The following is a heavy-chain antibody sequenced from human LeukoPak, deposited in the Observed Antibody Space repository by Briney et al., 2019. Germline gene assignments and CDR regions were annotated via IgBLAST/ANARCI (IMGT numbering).Heavy chain of an antibody. CDR3: ARDTIFGVVRY. Sequence: GGSLRLSCAASGFTFSSYSMNWVSQAPGKGLEWVSYISSSSSTIYYADSVKGRFTISRDNAKNSLYLQMNSLRAEDTAVYYCARDTIFGVVRYWGQGTLVTVSS. CDR2: ISSSSSTI. V-gene: IGHV3-48*01. CDR1: GFTFSSYS. J-gene: IGHJ4*02. D-gene: IGHD3-3*01.